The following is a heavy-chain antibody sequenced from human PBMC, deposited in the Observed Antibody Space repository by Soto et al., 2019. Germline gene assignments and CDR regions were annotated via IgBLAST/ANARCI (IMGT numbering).Heavy chain of an antibody. V-gene: IGHV1-69*13. Sequence: ASVKVSCKASGGTFSSYAISWLRQVPGQGLEWMGGIIPIFGTANYAQKFQGRVTITADESTSTAYMELSSLRSEDTAVYYCAREGAYCGGDCYRYYYYGMDVWGQGTTVTVSS. CDR2: IIPIFGTA. J-gene: IGHJ6*02. D-gene: IGHD2-21*02. CDR3: AREGAYCGGDCYRYYYYGMDV. CDR1: GGTFSSYA.